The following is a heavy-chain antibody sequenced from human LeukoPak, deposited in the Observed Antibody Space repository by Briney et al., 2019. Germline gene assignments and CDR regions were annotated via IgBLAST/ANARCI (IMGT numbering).Heavy chain of an antibody. J-gene: IGHJ4*02. CDR3: ARGSTGTTGY. D-gene: IGHD1-1*01. CDR1: GYTLTELS. V-gene: IGHV1-24*01. Sequence: ASVKVSCKVSGYTLTELSMHWVRQAPGKGLEWMGGFDPEDGETIYAQKFQGRVTITRDTSASTAYMELSSLRSEDTAVYYCARGSTGTTGYWGQGTLVTVSS. CDR2: FDPEDGET.